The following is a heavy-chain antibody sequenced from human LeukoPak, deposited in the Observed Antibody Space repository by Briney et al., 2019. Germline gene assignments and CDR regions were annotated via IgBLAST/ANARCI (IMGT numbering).Heavy chain of an antibody. CDR1: GGSISSSSYY. CDR2: IYYSGST. Sequence: PSETLSLTCTVSGGSISSSSYYWGWIRQPPGKGLEWIGSIYYSGSTYYNPSLKSRVTISVDTSKNQFSLKLSSVTAADTAVYYCAGSESGRFDYWGQGTLVTVSS. J-gene: IGHJ4*02. CDR3: AGSESGRFDY. V-gene: IGHV4-39*07. D-gene: IGHD2/OR15-2a*01.